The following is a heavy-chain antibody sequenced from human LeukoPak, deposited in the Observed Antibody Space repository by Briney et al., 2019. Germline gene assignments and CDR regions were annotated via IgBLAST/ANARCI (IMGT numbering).Heavy chain of an antibody. CDR1: GFTFSNYD. Sequence: GGSLRLSCAASGFTFSNYDMSWVRQAPGKGLEGVSYISSSNSYTNYADSVKGRFTISRDNAKNSLYLQMNSLRAEDTAVYYCARDVDYGDYAFDIWGQGTMVTVSS. CDR2: ISSSNSYT. V-gene: IGHV3-11*06. J-gene: IGHJ3*02. CDR3: ARDVDYGDYAFDI. D-gene: IGHD4-17*01.